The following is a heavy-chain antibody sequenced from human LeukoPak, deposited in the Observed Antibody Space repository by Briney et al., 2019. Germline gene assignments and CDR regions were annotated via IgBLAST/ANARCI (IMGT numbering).Heavy chain of an antibody. Sequence: GGSLRLYCAASGFTFSSYWMSWVRQAPGKGLEWVANIKQDGSEKYYVDSVKGRFTLSRDNAKNSLYLQMSSLRAEDTAVYYCARFGTYLDYFDNWGQGSLVTVSS. CDR1: GFTFSSYW. CDR3: ARFGTYLDYFDN. V-gene: IGHV3-7*01. J-gene: IGHJ4*02. D-gene: IGHD1-26*01. CDR2: IKQDGSEK.